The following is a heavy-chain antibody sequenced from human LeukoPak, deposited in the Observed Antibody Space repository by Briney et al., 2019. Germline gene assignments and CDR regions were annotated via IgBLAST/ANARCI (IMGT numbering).Heavy chain of an antibody. CDR1: GGTFTSYA. Sequence: ASVKVSCKASGGTFTSYAISWLRQAPGQGLEWMGRIIPIFGTANYAQKFQGRVTITTDESTSTAYMELSSLRSEDTAVYYCARDDPNECTKGVCYSRFDYWGQGTLVTVSS. CDR2: IIPIFGTA. CDR3: ARDDPNECTKGVCYSRFDY. J-gene: IGHJ4*02. D-gene: IGHD2-8*01. V-gene: IGHV1-69*05.